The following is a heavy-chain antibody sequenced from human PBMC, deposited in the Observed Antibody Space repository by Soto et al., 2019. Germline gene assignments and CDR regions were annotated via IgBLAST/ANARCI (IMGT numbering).Heavy chain of an antibody. CDR3: ARDRPALLLTYYGMDV. J-gene: IGHJ6*02. CDR1: GGTFSSYA. D-gene: IGHD2-15*01. CDR2: IIPIFGTA. Sequence: QVQLVQSGAEVKNPGSSVKVSCKASGGTFSSYAISWVRQAPGQGLEWMGGIIPIFGTANYAQKFQGRVTITADESTSTAYMELSSLRSEDTAVYYCARDRPALLLTYYGMDVWGQGTTVTVSS. V-gene: IGHV1-69*01.